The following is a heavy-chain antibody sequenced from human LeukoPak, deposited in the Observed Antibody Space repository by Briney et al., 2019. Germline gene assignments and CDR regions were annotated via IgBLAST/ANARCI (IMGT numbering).Heavy chain of an antibody. D-gene: IGHD6-13*01. V-gene: IGHV3-15*01. CDR3: TTDPRGDSSYYGMDV. CDR1: GFTFSNAW. Sequence: GGSLRLSCAASGFTFSNAWMSWVRQAPGKGREWVGRIKSKTDGGTTDYAAPVKGRFTISRDDSKNTLYLQMNSLKTEDTAVYYCTTDPRGDSSYYGMDVWGQGTTVTVSS. J-gene: IGHJ6*02. CDR2: IKSKTDGGTT.